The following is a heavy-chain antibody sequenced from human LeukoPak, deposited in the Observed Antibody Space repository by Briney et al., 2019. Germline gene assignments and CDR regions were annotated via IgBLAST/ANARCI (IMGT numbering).Heavy chain of an antibody. Sequence: SETLSLTCTVSGYSISSAYYWGWIRQPPGKGLEWIGSIYHTGSTYYNPSLKSRVTISVDTSKNQFSLKLSSVTAADTAVYYCARAGNGSGSYYNVLSFGYWGQGTLVTVSS. V-gene: IGHV4-38-2*02. CDR2: IYHTGST. CDR3: ARAGNGSGSYYNVLSFGY. D-gene: IGHD3-10*01. CDR1: GYSISSAYY. J-gene: IGHJ4*02.